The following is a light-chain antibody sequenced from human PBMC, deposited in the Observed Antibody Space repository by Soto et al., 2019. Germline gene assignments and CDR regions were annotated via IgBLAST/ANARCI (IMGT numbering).Light chain of an antibody. Sequence: QSALTQPPSASGSPGQSVTITCSGTSSDVGEENYVSWYQQHPGKVPKLILYEVSKRPSGVPDRFSGSRSGNTDSLTVSGLQAEDEADYYCSSFAGSPVVLGGGAKVTVL. CDR1: SSDVGEENY. CDR3: SSFAGSPVV. CDR2: EVS. V-gene: IGLV2-8*01. J-gene: IGLJ2*01.